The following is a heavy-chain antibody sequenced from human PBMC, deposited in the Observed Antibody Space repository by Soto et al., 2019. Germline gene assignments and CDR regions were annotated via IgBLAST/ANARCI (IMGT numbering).Heavy chain of an antibody. CDR2: IIPIFGTA. Sequence: QVQLVQSGAEVKKPGSSVKVSCKASGGTFSSYAISWVRQAPGQGLEWMGGIIPIFGTANYAQKFQGRVTITAEESTSTAYMELSSLRSEDTAVYYCATNRYYDILTGYHYYFDYWGQGTLVTVSS. D-gene: IGHD3-9*01. CDR3: ATNRYYDILTGYHYYFDY. CDR1: GGTFSSYA. V-gene: IGHV1-69*12. J-gene: IGHJ4*02.